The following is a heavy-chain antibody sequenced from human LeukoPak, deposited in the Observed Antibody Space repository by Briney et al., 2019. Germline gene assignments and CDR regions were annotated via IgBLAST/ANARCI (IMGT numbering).Heavy chain of an antibody. V-gene: IGHV4-30-4*01. CDR3: ARDPGGEYYYDSSGYSISYFQH. J-gene: IGHJ1*01. CDR2: IHDSGST. CDR1: GASISSGDYH. Sequence: SETLSLTCTVSGASISSGDYHWNWIRQPPGKGLEWIGFIHDSGSTYYNPSLKSRVSISRDMSKNQLSLMLSSVTAADTAVYYCARDPGGEYYYDSSGYSISYFQHWGQGTLVTVSS. D-gene: IGHD3-22*01.